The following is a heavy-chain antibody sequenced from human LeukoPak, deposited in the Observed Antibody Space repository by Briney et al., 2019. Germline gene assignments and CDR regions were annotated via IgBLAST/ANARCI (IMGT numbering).Heavy chain of an antibody. CDR3: ARGVSYDILTGPRDAFDI. Sequence: KPGGSLRLSCAASGFIFNAYSMNWVRQAPGKGLEWVSYISRDSSDRYYADSVKGRFTISRDNAKNSLYLQMNSLRAEDTAVYYCARGVSYDILTGPRDAFDIWGQGTMVTVSS. V-gene: IGHV3-21*04. J-gene: IGHJ3*02. CDR1: GFIFNAYS. CDR2: ISRDSSDR. D-gene: IGHD3-9*01.